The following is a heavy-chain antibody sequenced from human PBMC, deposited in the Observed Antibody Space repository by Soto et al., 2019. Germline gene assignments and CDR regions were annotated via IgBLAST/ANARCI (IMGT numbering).Heavy chain of an antibody. CDR3: ARDLRGYSYGPLGY. CDR2: IWYDGSNK. D-gene: IGHD5-18*01. CDR1: GFTFSSYG. V-gene: IGHV3-33*01. Sequence: GGSLRLSCAASGFTFSSYGMHWVRQAPGKGLEWVAVIWYDGSNKYYADSAKGRFTISRDNSKNTLYLQMNSLRAEDTAVYYCARDLRGYSYGPLGYWGQGTLVTVSS. J-gene: IGHJ4*02.